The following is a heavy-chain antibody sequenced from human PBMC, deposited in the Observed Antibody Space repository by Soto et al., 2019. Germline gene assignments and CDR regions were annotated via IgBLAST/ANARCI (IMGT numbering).Heavy chain of an antibody. D-gene: IGHD3-22*01. CDR3: AKNSGYYYDAFDI. J-gene: IGHJ3*02. CDR2: ISGSSGST. CDR1: GFIFSNNA. Sequence: EVQLLESGAGLVQPGGSLRLSCAASGFIFSNNAMSWVRQAPGKGLEWVSAISGSSGSTFYTDSVEGRFTISRDNSKNTLYLQMNSLRAEDTALYYCAKNSGYYYDAFDIWGQGTMVTVSS. V-gene: IGHV3-23*01.